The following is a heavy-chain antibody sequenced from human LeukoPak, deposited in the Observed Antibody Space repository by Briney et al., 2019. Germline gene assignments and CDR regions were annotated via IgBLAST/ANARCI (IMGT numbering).Heavy chain of an antibody. CDR3: ARRVGELSPDYF. J-gene: IGHJ4*02. V-gene: IGHV5-10-1*01. D-gene: IGHD3-16*02. Sequence: GESLKISCKGSGYTFTSYWITWVRQMPGKGLEWMGRIDPSDSYTNYSPSFQGHVTISAVKFISTVYLQWSSLQASDTAMYYCARRVGELSPDYFWGQGTLVTVSS. CDR1: GYTFTSYW. CDR2: IDPSDSYT.